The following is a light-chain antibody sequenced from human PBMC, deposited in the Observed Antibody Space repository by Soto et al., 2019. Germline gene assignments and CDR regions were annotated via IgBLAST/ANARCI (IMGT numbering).Light chain of an antibody. Sequence: QSVLTQPPSASGIPGQRVTISFSGSSSKIGSNYVYWYQQLPGTAPKLLIYRNNQRPSGVPDRFSGSKSGTSASLAISGLRSEDEADYYCAAWDDSLSGQVFGTGTKVTVL. CDR1: SSKIGSNY. CDR2: RNN. J-gene: IGLJ1*01. CDR3: AAWDDSLSGQV. V-gene: IGLV1-47*01.